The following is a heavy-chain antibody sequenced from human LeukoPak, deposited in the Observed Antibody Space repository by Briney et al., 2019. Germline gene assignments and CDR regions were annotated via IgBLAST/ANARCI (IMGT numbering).Heavy chain of an antibody. CDR1: GFTFSTYW. V-gene: IGHV3-7*01. CDR3: ARDFRFLDDY. Sequence: GGSLRLSCATTGFTFSTYWMTWVRKAPGKGLEWVANIKQDGSEKYYVDSVKGRFTISRDNAKNSLYLQMNSLRAEDTAMYYCARDFRFLDDYWGQGTLVTVSS. J-gene: IGHJ4*02. CDR2: IKQDGSEK. D-gene: IGHD3-3*01.